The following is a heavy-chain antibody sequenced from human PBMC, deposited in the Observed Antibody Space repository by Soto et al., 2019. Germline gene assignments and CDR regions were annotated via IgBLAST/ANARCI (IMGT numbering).Heavy chain of an antibody. CDR2: IYYSGST. Sequence: SETLSLTCTVSGGSISSGGYYWSWIRQHPGKGLEWIGYIYYSGSTYYNPSLKSRVTISVDTSKNQFSLKLSSVTAADTAVYYCARDSQGPYSDMVRGTNWFDPWGQGTLVTVSS. CDR3: ARDSQGPYSDMVRGTNWFDP. J-gene: IGHJ5*02. V-gene: IGHV4-31*03. CDR1: GGSISSGGYY. D-gene: IGHD3-10*01.